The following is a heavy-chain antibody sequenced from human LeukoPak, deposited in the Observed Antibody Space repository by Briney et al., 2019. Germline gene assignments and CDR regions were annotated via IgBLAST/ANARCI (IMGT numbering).Heavy chain of an antibody. Sequence: SETLSLTCTVSGGSISSYYWSWIRQPPGKGLEWIGYISYSGSTNYNPSLKSRVTISADTSKNQFSLKLSSVIAADTAVYYCARVVVRGGIDYWGQGTLVTVSS. V-gene: IGHV4-59*01. J-gene: IGHJ4*02. D-gene: IGHD3-10*01. CDR2: ISYSGST. CDR1: GGSISSYY. CDR3: ARVVVRGGIDY.